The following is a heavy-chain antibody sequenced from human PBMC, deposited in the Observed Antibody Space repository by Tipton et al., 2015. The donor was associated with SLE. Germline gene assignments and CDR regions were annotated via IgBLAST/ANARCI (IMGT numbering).Heavy chain of an antibody. Sequence: TLSLTCAVYGGSFSGYPWTWIRQPPGQGLKWIGEIDDTGSPTYNPSLNSRVTITVDTSKNQLSLKPRSVTAADTAVYYCAGAWQGYCSGGTCYVLDYWGQGTLVTVSS. CDR1: GGSFSGYP. J-gene: IGHJ4*02. CDR2: IDDTGSP. V-gene: IGHV4-34*01. D-gene: IGHD2-15*01. CDR3: AGAWQGYCSGGTCYVLDY.